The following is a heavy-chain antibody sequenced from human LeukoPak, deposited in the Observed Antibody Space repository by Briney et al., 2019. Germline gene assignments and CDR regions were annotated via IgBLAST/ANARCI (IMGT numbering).Heavy chain of an antibody. CDR2: ISYDGNDK. CDR1: GFTFSNYA. J-gene: IGHJ4*02. V-gene: IGHV3-30-3*01. D-gene: IGHD5-18*01. Sequence: GGSLRLSCAASGFTFSNYAMHWVRQAPGKGLEWEAIISYDGNDKYYTDSVKGRFTISRDKSKNTLYLQMNSLRAEDTAVYYCARDRDTAMGLWGQGTLVTVSS. CDR3: ARDRDTAMGL.